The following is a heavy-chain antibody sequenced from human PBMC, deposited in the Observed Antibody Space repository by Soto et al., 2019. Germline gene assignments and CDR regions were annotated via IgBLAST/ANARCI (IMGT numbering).Heavy chain of an antibody. Sequence: PSETLSLTCTVSGGSLSTNYWSWIRQPAGKGLEWIGRIYASGSTNYNPSLKSRVTMSVATSKNQFSLKLSSVTAADTAVYYCARGGNVRMPAATAFDYWGQGTLVTVSS. CDR1: GGSLSTNY. V-gene: IGHV4-4*07. CDR3: ARGGNVRMPAATAFDY. D-gene: IGHD2-15*01. J-gene: IGHJ4*02. CDR2: IYASGST.